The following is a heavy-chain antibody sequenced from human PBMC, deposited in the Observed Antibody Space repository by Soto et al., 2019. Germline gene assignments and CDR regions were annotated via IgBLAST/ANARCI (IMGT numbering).Heavy chain of an antibody. D-gene: IGHD1-26*01. CDR2: IYYSGST. J-gene: IGHJ5*02. V-gene: IGHV4-39*07. Sequence: SETLSLTCTVSGGSISSSSYYWGWIRQPPGKGLEWIGSIYYSGSTYYNPSLKSRVTISRDNSKNTLYLQMNSLRAEDTAVYYCASPHSGSYAWGQGTLVTVSS. CDR1: GGSISSSSYY. CDR3: ASPHSGSYA.